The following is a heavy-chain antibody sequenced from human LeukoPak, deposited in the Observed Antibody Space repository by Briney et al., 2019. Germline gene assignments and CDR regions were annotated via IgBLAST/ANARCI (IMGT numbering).Heavy chain of an antibody. J-gene: IGHJ4*02. D-gene: IGHD6-13*01. Sequence: GGSLRLSCAASGFSFSVYAMHWVRQAQGKGLEWVAFIRNDGSNENYADSVKGRFTISRDNSKNTLYLQMNSLRAEDTAVYYCAKDGAQQPAREAAFDYWGQGTLVTVSS. CDR1: GFSFSVYA. CDR3: AKDGAQQPAREAAFDY. CDR2: IRNDGSNE. V-gene: IGHV3-30*02.